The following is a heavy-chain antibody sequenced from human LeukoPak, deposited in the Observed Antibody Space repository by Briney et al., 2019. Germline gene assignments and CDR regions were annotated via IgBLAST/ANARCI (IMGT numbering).Heavy chain of an antibody. CDR1: GGSFSGYY. CDR3: AGPYDSSGYTIDY. D-gene: IGHD3-22*01. CDR2: INHSGST. J-gene: IGHJ4*02. Sequence: SESLSLTCAVYGGSFSGYYWSWIRQPPGKGLEWIGEINHSGSTNYNPSLKGRVTISVDTSKNQFSLRLSSVTAADTAVYYCAGPYDSSGYTIDYWGQGTLVTVSS. V-gene: IGHV4-34*01.